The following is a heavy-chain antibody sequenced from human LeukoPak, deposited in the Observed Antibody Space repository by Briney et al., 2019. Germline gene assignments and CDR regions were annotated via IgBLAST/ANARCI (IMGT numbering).Heavy chain of an antibody. CDR2: INSDGSTT. J-gene: IGHJ4*02. CDR1: GFSLSSYW. Sequence: PGGSLRLSCAASGFSLSSYWVHWVRQAPGKGLVWVSRINSDGSTTTYADSVKGRFTISRDNARNTLYLQMSSLRAEDTAVYYCGRGGAAAVFDYWGQGTLVTVSS. V-gene: IGHV3-74*01. CDR3: GRGGAAAVFDY. D-gene: IGHD6-13*01.